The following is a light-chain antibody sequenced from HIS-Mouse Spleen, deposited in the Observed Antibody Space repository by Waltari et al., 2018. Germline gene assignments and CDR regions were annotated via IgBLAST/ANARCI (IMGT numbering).Light chain of an antibody. CDR2: GAS. Sequence: EIVLTQSPGTLSLSPGERATLSCRASQSVSSSYLAWYQQKPGQAPRLLTYGASRRAPGIPDRFSGSGSGTDFTLTISRLEPEDFAVYYCQQYGSSPLTFGGGTKVEIK. CDR1: QSVSSSY. V-gene: IGKV3-20*01. J-gene: IGKJ4*01. CDR3: QQYGSSPLT.